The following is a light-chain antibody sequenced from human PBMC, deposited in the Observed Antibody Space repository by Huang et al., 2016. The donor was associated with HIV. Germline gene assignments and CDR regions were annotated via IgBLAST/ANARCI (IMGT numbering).Light chain of an antibody. CDR3: QQSDTSPQT. V-gene: IGKV3-20*01. CDR1: QSVSSD. Sequence: EIVLTQSPGTLSLSPGERATLSCRASQSVSSDVAWHQQKPGQAPRLLIDGASTRATGIPDRFSGSGSGTDFTLTISRLEPEDFAVYYCQQSDTSPQTFGQGTKLEIK. CDR2: GAS. J-gene: IGKJ2*01.